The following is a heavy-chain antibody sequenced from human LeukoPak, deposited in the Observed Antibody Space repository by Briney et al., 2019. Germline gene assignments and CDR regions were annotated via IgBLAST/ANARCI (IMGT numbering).Heavy chain of an antibody. D-gene: IGHD5-24*01. Sequence: EGSLRLSCAASGFTFRIYGMNWVRQAPGKGPEWVSYISSGSDTIYYADSAKGRFTMSRDNAKNSLFLQMSSLRAEDTAVYYCARATRNGYDYWGQGTLVAVSS. CDR3: ARATRNGYDY. CDR2: ISSGSDTI. J-gene: IGHJ4*02. CDR1: GFTFRIYG. V-gene: IGHV3-48*04.